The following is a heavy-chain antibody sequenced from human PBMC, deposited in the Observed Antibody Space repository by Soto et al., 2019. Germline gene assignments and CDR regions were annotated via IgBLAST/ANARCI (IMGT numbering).Heavy chain of an antibody. CDR1: GYNFSAYY. V-gene: IGHV1-8*01. D-gene: IGHD5-18*01. CDR3: ARETDTSMVDY. CDR2: LNPRNGQT. Sequence: QVQLVQSGAEVKKPGASVKVSCQTSGYNFSAYYFNGVRQAAGQGPEWMGWLNPRNGQTGYVQKFRGRVTMTRDTSIATVYLELSRLTSEDTAIYFCARETDTSMVDYWGQGTLVTVSS. J-gene: IGHJ4*02.